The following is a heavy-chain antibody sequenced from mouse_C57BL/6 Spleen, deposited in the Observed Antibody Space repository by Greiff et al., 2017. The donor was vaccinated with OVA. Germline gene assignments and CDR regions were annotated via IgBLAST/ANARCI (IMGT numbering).Heavy chain of an antibody. J-gene: IGHJ4*01. V-gene: IGHV1-82*01. Sequence: QVQLQQSGPELVKPGASVKISCKASGYAFSSSWMHWVKQRPGKGLEWIGRIYPGAGDTNYTGKFKGKATLTADKSSSTAYMQLSSLTSEDSAVYFCARSGNYGAMDYWGQGTSVTVSS. CDR1: GYAFSSSW. CDR2: IYPGAGDT. CDR3: ARSGNYGAMDY. D-gene: IGHD2-1*01.